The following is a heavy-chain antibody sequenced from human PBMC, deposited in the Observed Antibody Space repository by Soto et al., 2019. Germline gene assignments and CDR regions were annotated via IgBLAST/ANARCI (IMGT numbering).Heavy chain of an antibody. J-gene: IGHJ6*02. Sequence: GGSLRLSCAASGFTFSTSAVNWVRQAPGNGLEWVSAISGSGGSIHYADSVKGRFTISRDNSKNTLYLQMNSLRDEDTAVYHCVKGYWKGDVWGQGTTVTVSS. CDR3: VKGYWKGDV. CDR2: ISGSGGSI. D-gene: IGHD1-1*01. V-gene: IGHV3-23*01. CDR1: GFTFSTSA.